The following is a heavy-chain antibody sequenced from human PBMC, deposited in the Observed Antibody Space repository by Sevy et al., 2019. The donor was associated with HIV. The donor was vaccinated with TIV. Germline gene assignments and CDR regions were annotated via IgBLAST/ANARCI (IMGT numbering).Heavy chain of an antibody. CDR3: AKDRVYGAGMDV. J-gene: IGHJ6*02. CDR1: GFTFISFT. V-gene: IGHV3-21*01. Sequence: GGSLRLSCAASGFTFISFTMNWVRQAPGKGLEWVSSISNSPSYIYYADSVKGRFTISRDNAKNALYLQMNSLRAEDTAVYYCAKDRVYGAGMDVWGQGTTVTVSS. CDR2: ISNSPSYI. D-gene: IGHD4-17*01.